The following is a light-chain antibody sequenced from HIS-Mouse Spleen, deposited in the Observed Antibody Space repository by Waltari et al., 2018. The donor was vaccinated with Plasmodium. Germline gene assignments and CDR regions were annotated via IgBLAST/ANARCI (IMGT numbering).Light chain of an antibody. Sequence: SYELTQPPSVSVSPGQTARLTCSGDAFPTKYAYLYQQKSGQAPGLVIYEDSKRPSGIPERFSGSSSGTMATLTISGAQVEDEADYYCYSTDSSGNHRVFGGGTKLTVL. V-gene: IGLV3-10*01. CDR2: EDS. CDR1: AFPTKY. J-gene: IGLJ3*02. CDR3: YSTDSSGNHRV.